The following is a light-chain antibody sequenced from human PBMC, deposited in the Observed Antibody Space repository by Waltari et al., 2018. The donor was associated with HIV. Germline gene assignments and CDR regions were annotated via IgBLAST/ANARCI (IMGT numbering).Light chain of an antibody. V-gene: IGLV3-19*01. CDR1: SLRSYY. CDR3: NSRDTSGRHHWV. J-gene: IGLJ3*02. Sequence: SSELTQDPAVSVALGQTVRITCQGDSLRSYYASWYQQKPGQAPILVIYGENSRPSGIPDRFSHSRSGSTASLTITGAQAEDEADYYCNSRDTSGRHHWVFGGGTKLTVL. CDR2: GEN.